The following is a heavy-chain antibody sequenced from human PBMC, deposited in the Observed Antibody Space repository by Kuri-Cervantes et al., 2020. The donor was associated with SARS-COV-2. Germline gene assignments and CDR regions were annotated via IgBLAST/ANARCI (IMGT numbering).Heavy chain of an antibody. D-gene: IGHD6-13*01. CDR1: EGTFSSYA. CDR2: IIPIFGIA. Sequence: SVKVSCKASEGTFSSYAISWVRQAPGQGLEWMGRIIPIFGIANYAQKFQGRVTITADKSTSTAYMELSSLRSEDTAVYYCARDAAADNLSDYWGQGTLVTVSS. CDR3: ARDAAADNLSDY. J-gene: IGHJ4*02. V-gene: IGHV1-69*04.